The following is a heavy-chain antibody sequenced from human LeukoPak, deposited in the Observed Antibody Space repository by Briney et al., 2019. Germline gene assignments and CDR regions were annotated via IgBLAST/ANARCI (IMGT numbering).Heavy chain of an antibody. J-gene: IGHJ6*04. CDR2: ISSSSSYI. CDR3: ARVLMITFGGVIAPDYYGMDV. CDR1: GFTFSSYS. D-gene: IGHD3-16*02. V-gene: IGHV3-21*01. Sequence: GGSLRLSCAASGFTFSSYSMNWVRQAPGKGLEWVSSISSSSSYIYYADSVKGRFTISRDNAKNSLYLQTNSLRAEDTAVYYCARVLMITFGGVIAPDYYGMDVWGKGTTVTVSS.